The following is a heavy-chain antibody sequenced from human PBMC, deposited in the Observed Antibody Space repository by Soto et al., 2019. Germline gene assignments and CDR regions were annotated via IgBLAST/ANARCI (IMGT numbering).Heavy chain of an antibody. CDR3: ARFLDYDVLTGYFGGMAV. V-gene: IGHV1-18*01. J-gene: IGHJ6*02. CDR1: VYTFTSYG. Sequence: PVKASCKASVYTFTSYGISWVLRALGQGLEWMGWISAYNGNTNYAKKLQGRVTMTTDTSTSTAYRELRSLRSDDTAVYYCARFLDYDVLTGYFGGMAVWGQGTTVTVSS. D-gene: IGHD3-9*01. CDR2: ISAYNGNT.